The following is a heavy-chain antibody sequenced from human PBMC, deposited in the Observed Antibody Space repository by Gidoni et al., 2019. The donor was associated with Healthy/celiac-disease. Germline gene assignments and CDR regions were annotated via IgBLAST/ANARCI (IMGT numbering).Heavy chain of an antibody. CDR3: AKDYYGSGSYYRKPYFDY. J-gene: IGHJ4*02. CDR2: ISYDGSNK. V-gene: IGHV3-30*18. D-gene: IGHD3-10*01. CDR1: GFTFSSYG. Sequence: QVQLVESGGGVVQPVRSLRLSCAASGFTFSSYGRHWVHQAPCKGLEWVAVISYDGSNKYYADSVKGRFTISRDNSKNTLYLQMNSLRAEDTAVYYCAKDYYGSGSYYRKPYFDYWGQGTLVTVSS.